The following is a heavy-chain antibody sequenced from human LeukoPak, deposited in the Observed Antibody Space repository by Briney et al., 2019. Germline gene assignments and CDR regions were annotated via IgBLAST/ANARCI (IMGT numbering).Heavy chain of an antibody. CDR2: ISYDGSNK. CDR1: GFTFSNYW. J-gene: IGHJ6*02. CDR3: ARDWLAVAHYYYYGMDV. V-gene: IGHV3-30*03. D-gene: IGHD6-19*01. Sequence: PGGSLRLSCEGSGFTFSNYWMGWVRQAPGKGLEWVAVISYDGSNKYYADSVKGRFTISRDNSKNTLYLQMNSLRAEDTAVYYCARDWLAVAHYYYYGMDVWGQGTTVTVSS.